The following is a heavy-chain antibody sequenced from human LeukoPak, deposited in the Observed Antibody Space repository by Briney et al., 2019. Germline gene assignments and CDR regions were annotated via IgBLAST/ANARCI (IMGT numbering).Heavy chain of an antibody. CDR1: GFTFSRHW. CDR2: TKQDGSEK. D-gene: IGHD3-10*01. CDR3: ARTYYDSGSLIEN. Sequence: TGGSLRLSCAASGFTFSRHWMSWVRQAPGKGLEWVANTKQDGSEKYYVDSVRGRFTISRDNAKNSLYLQMNSLRAEDTAVYYCARTYYDSGSLIENWGQGTLVTVSS. V-gene: IGHV3-7*01. J-gene: IGHJ4*02.